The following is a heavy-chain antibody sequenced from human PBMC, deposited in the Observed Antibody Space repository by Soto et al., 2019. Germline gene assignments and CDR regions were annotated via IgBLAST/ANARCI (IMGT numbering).Heavy chain of an antibody. CDR2: INEHGSEK. CDR1: GFIFSNNG. CDR3: GKGVGYLGP. D-gene: IGHD1-26*01. J-gene: IGHJ5*02. Sequence: GGSLRLSCAASGFIFSNNGMTWVRRAPGKGLQWVANINEHGSEKHYVDSVKGRFTISRDNAKNSLYLQMNSLRDEDTAVYYCGKGVGYLGPWGQGTPATASS. V-gene: IGHV3-7*01.